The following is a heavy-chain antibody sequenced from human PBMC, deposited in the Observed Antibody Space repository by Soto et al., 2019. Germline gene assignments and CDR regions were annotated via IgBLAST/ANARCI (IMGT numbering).Heavy chain of an antibody. J-gene: IGHJ3*02. V-gene: IGHV1-69*13. D-gene: IGHD3-10*01. Sequence: GASVKVSCKASGGTFSSYAISWVRQAPGQGLEWMGGIIPIFGTANYAQKFQGRVTITADESTSTAYMELSSLRSEDTAVYYCARGGSGSYDAFDIWGQGTMVTVSS. CDR2: IIPIFGTA. CDR3: ARGGSGSYDAFDI. CDR1: GGTFSSYA.